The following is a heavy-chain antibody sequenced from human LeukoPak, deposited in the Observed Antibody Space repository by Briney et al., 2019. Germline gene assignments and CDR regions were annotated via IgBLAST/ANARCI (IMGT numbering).Heavy chain of an antibody. J-gene: IGHJ6*03. D-gene: IGHD5-18*01. Sequence: ASVKVSCKASGYTFTSYGISWVRQAPGQGREWMGWISAYNGNTNYAQKLQGRVTMTTDTSTSTAYMELRSLRSDDTAVYYCAREQGGYSQYASPEFSNNMDVWGKGTTVTVSS. CDR2: ISAYNGNT. CDR3: AREQGGYSQYASPEFSNNMDV. V-gene: IGHV1-18*01. CDR1: GYTFTSYG.